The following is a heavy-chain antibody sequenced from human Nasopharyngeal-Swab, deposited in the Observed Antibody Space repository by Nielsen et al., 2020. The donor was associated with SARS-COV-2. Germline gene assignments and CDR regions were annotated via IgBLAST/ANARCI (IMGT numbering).Heavy chain of an antibody. CDR1: GFTFTSYW. CDR3: VRGDAYNRL. V-gene: IGHV3-7*04. D-gene: IGHD5-24*01. J-gene: IGHJ4*02. Sequence: GESLKISCAASGFTFTSYWMSWVRQAPGKGLEWVADIKQDGTETHYVDAVKGRFTISRDNAKNSLHLQMNSLRAEDTAVYFCVRGDAYNRLWGQGILVTVSS. CDR2: IKQDGTET.